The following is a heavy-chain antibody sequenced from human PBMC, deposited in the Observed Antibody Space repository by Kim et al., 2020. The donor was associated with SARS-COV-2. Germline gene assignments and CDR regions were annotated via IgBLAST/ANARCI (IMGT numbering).Heavy chain of an antibody. Sequence: YAQKLQGRVTMTTDTSTSTDYRELRSLRSDDTAVYYCARDSSSWYNWFDPWGQGTLVTVSS. V-gene: IGHV1-18*01. J-gene: IGHJ5*02. CDR3: ARDSSSWYNWFDP. D-gene: IGHD6-13*01.